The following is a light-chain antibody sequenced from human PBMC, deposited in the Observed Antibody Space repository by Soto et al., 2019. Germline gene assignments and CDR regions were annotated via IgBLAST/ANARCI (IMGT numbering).Light chain of an antibody. CDR3: QQSYSSPKT. CDR1: QSIANY. V-gene: IGKV1-39*01. CDR2: TTS. Sequence: DILMTQSPSSLSASVGDRVTITCRASQSIANYLNWYQQKPGKAPKLLIYTTSSLQSGVPSRFSGSGSGTDFTLTISSLQPEDFATYFCQQSYSSPKTFGQGTKVEIK. J-gene: IGKJ1*01.